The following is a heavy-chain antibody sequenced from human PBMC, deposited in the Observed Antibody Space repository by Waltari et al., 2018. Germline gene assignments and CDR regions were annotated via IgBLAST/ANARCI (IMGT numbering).Heavy chain of an antibody. CDR1: GYTFTGYY. Sequence: QVQLVQSGAEVKKPGASVKVSCKASGYTFTGYYMHWVRQAPGQGLEWMGWINPNSGGTKYGQKFQSRVTMTRDTSIITAYMELSRLRADDTAVYYCARGYYDFWSGYPSVGYWGQGTLVTVSS. D-gene: IGHD3-3*01. CDR3: ARGYYDFWSGYPSVGY. CDR2: INPNSGGT. V-gene: IGHV1-2*02. J-gene: IGHJ4*02.